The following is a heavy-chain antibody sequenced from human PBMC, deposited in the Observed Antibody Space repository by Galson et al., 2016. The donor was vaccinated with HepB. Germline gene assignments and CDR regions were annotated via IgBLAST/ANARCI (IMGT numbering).Heavy chain of an antibody. CDR2: IGGGGGNT. Sequence: SLRLSCAASGFTFSHYAMAWVRQAPGKGLEWVSTIGGGGGNTHYADSVKGRFTVSRDNSRNTLYLQMNSLRAEDTAIYYCASAYYHYYYYYAMDVWGQGTTVTVSS. V-gene: IGHV3-23*01. CDR1: GFTFSHYA. CDR3: ASAYYHYYYYYAMDV. D-gene: IGHD3-10*01. J-gene: IGHJ6*02.